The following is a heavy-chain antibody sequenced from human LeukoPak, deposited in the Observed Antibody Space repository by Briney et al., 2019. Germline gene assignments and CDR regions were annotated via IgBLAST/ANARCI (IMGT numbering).Heavy chain of an antibody. CDR3: ARAPSYSGSYYADY. V-gene: IGHV4-34*01. D-gene: IGHD1-26*01. J-gene: IGHJ4*02. Sequence: PSETLSLTCAVYGGSFSGYYWSWIRQPPGKGLEWIGEITHSGSTNYNPSLKSRVTISVDTSKNQFSLKLSSVTTADTAVYYCARAPSYSGSYYADYWGQGTLVTVSS. CDR2: ITHSGST. CDR1: GGSFSGYY.